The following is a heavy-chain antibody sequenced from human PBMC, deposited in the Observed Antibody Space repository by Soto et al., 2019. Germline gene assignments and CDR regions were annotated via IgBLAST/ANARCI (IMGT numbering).Heavy chain of an antibody. Sequence: SETLSLTCTVSGGSISSGDYYWSWIRQPPGKGLEWIGYIYYSGNTYYNPSLKSRVTISVDTSKNQFSLKLSSVTAADTAVYYCARDAVDYDSSGYYPYYFDYWGQGTLVTVSS. CDR3: ARDAVDYDSSGYYPYYFDY. CDR2: IYYSGNT. V-gene: IGHV4-30-4*01. CDR1: GGSISSGDYY. J-gene: IGHJ4*02. D-gene: IGHD3-22*01.